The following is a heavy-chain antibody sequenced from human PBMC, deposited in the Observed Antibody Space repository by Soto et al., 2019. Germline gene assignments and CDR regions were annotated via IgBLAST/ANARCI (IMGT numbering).Heavy chain of an antibody. Sequence: QVQLVQSGAEVKKPGASVKVSCKASGYTFTGYYMHWVRQAPGQGLEWMGWINPNSGGTNYAQKFQGRVNRTRDTSISTAYMELSRLRSDDTAVYYCARSLWFGELYYFDYWGQGTLVTVSS. CDR3: ARSLWFGELYYFDY. J-gene: IGHJ4*02. CDR2: INPNSGGT. CDR1: GYTFTGYY. V-gene: IGHV1-2*02. D-gene: IGHD3-10*01.